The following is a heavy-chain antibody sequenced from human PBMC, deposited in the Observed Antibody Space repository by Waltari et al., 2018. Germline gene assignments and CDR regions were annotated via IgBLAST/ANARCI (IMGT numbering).Heavy chain of an antibody. Sequence: QLQLQESGPGLVKPSETLSLTCPVSGGSITSSSHYWGWVRQPPGKGLEWIATVDYTGTTYYNPTLKSRVTVSVDTSKNQFSLKLSSVSAADTAVYYCARHLSGSGTYNSPVTLFDYWGQGTLVTVSS. CDR1: GGSITSSSHY. CDR2: VDYTGTT. CDR3: ARHLSGSGTYNSPVTLFDY. J-gene: IGHJ4*02. D-gene: IGHD3-10*01. V-gene: IGHV4-39*01.